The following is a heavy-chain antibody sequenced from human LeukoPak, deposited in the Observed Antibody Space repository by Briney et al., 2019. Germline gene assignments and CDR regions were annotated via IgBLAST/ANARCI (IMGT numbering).Heavy chain of an antibody. CDR2: ISSSSSYT. CDR1: GFTFSDYY. D-gene: IGHD6-19*01. J-gene: IGHJ4*02. CDR3: ARGRSSGWLNFDY. Sequence: GGSLRLSCTASGFTFSDYYMNWIRQAPGKGLEWVSYISSSSSYTNNADSVKGRFTISRDNAKNPLYLQMNSLRVEDTAVYYCARGRSSGWLNFDYWGQGTLVTVSS. V-gene: IGHV3-11*06.